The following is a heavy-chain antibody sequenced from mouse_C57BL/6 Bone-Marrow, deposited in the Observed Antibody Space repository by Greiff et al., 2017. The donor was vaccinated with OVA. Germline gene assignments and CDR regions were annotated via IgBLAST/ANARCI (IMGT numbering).Heavy chain of an antibody. CDR2: ISYDGSN. D-gene: IGHD1-1*02. J-gene: IGHJ4*01. Sequence: ESGPGLVKPSQSLSLTCSVTGYSITSVYYWTWIRQFPGNKLEWMGYISYDGSNNYNPSLKNRISITRDTSKNQFFLKLNSVTTEDTATYYCAREAGDYYAMDYWGQGTSVTVSS. V-gene: IGHV3-6*01. CDR3: AREAGDYYAMDY. CDR1: GYSITSVYY.